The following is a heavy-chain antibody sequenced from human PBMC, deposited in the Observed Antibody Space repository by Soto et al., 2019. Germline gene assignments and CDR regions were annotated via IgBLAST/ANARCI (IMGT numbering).Heavy chain of an antibody. CDR1: GFTFDKYA. D-gene: IGHD4-17*01. CDR3: ARDPYGNFVGGFEM. J-gene: IGHJ3*02. CDR2: ISAAAAIT. Sequence: EVQLLESGGGLVQPGESLRLSCVASGFTFDKYAMSWVRQAPEKGLELVAGISAAAAITHYADSVRGRFIISRDNSKNTLSLHMSKVRAEDTAIYYCARDPYGNFVGGFEMWGQGTTVIVSS. V-gene: IGHV3-23*01.